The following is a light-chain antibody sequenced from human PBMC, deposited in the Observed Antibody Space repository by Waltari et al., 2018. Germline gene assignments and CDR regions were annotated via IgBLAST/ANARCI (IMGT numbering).Light chain of an antibody. CDR2: GKN. V-gene: IGLV3-19*01. CDR3: NSRDSGGHHWV. Sequence: SSELTQDTAVSVALGQTVRITYQGDSLSPHYASWYQQKPGQAPLFFIYGKNYRPSGIPDRFSGSSSGNTASLTITGAQAEDEADYYCNSRDSGGHHWVFGGGTKLTVL. CDR1: SLSPHY. J-gene: IGLJ3*02.